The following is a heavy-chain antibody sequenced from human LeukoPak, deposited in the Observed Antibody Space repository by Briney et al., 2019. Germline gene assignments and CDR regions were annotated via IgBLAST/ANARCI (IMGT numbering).Heavy chain of an antibody. CDR2: ISAYNGNT. J-gene: IGHJ3*02. V-gene: IGHV1-18*01. Sequence: ASVKVSCKASGYTFTSYGISWVRQAPGQGLEWMGWISAYNGNTNYAQKLQGRVTMTTDTSTSTAYMELRSLRSDDTAVYYCARDPYYYDSSGYSHDAFDIWGQGTMVTVSS. CDR3: ARDPYYYDSSGYSHDAFDI. CDR1: GYTFTSYG. D-gene: IGHD3-22*01.